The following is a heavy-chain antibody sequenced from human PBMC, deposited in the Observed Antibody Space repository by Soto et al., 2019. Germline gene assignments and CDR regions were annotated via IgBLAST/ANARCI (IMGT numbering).Heavy chain of an antibody. Sequence: QVQLVQSGAEVKKPGSSVKVSCKASGGTFSSYTISWVRQAPGQGLEWMGRIIPILGIANYAQKFQGRVTITANKSTSTAYMELSSLRSEDTAVYYCAREPYYDSVGYWYFDLWGRGTLVTVSS. D-gene: IGHD3-22*01. CDR3: AREPYYDSVGYWYFDL. J-gene: IGHJ2*01. CDR2: IIPILGIA. V-gene: IGHV1-69*08. CDR1: GGTFSSYT.